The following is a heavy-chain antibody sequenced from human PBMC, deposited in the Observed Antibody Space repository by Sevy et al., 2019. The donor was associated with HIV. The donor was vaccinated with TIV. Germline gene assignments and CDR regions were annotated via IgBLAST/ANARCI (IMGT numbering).Heavy chain of an antibody. CDR1: GFTISSYR. CDR3: VRAMASADSF. V-gene: IGHV3-7*01. D-gene: IGHD3-10*01. J-gene: IGHJ4*02. Sequence: GGSLRLSCAASGFTISSYRMLWVRQAPGKGLEWVANINQDGSTKYYLDSVKGRFTISKDNANNSVVLQMNSLTAEDTGVYFCVRAMASADSFWGQGTLVTVSS. CDR2: INQDGSTK.